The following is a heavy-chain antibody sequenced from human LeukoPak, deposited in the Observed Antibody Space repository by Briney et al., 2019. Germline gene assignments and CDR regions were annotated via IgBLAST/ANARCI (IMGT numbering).Heavy chain of an antibody. D-gene: IGHD3-3*01. Sequence: SETLSLTCAVYGESFSGYYWSWIRQPPGKGLEWLGEINHSGSANYNPSLKSRVTISVDTSKNQFSLKLNSVTAADTAVYYCARREYYEFWSDGGLDYWGQGTLVTVSS. CDR3: ARREYYEFWSDGGLDY. V-gene: IGHV4-34*01. CDR2: INHSGSA. CDR1: GESFSGYY. J-gene: IGHJ4*02.